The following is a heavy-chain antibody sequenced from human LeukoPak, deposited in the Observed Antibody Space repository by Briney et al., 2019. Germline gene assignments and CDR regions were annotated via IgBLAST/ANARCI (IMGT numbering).Heavy chain of an antibody. CDR2: FFTGGIT. V-gene: IGHV4-4*07. CDR3: TRDRYDILTDFSSFDY. D-gene: IGHD3-9*01. CDR1: GASITSYY. J-gene: IGHJ4*02. Sequence: SETLSLTCTVSGASITSYYWSWIRQPAGKGLEWIGRFFTGGITHFNPSLKSRVTMSEDRSKNQFSLNLSSVTAADTAAYYCTRDRYDILTDFSSFDYWGQGILVTVSS.